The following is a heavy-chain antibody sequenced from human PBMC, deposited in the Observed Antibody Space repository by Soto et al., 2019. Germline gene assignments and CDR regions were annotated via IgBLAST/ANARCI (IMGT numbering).Heavy chain of an antibody. D-gene: IGHD6-6*01. CDR3: ARDVIAARWFDY. CDR1: GGSVSSGSYY. CDR2: IYYSGST. V-gene: IGHV4-61*01. Sequence: PSETLSLTCTVSGGSVSSGSYYWSWIRQPPGKGLEWIGYIYYSGSTNYNPSLKSRVTISVDTSKNQFSLELSSVTAADTAVYYCARDVIAARWFDYWGQGTLVTVSS. J-gene: IGHJ4*02.